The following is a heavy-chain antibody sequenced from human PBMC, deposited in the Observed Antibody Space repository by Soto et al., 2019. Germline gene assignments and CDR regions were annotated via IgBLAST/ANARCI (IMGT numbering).Heavy chain of an antibody. CDR2: ISYDGSNK. V-gene: IGHV3-30*18. Sequence: QVQLVESGGGVVQPGRSLRLSCAASGFTFSSYGMHWVRQAPGKGLEWVAVISYDGSNKYYADSVKGRFTISRDNSKNTLYLQMNSPRAEDTAVYYCAKDYSDGLDWGQGTMVTVSS. J-gene: IGHJ4*02. CDR1: GFTFSSYG. D-gene: IGHD2-21*01. CDR3: AKDYSDGLD.